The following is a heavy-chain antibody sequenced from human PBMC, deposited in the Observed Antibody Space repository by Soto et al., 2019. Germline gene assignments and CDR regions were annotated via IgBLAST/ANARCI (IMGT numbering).Heavy chain of an antibody. CDR3: ARVLRGVVNWFDP. J-gene: IGHJ5*02. CDR2: IATYNSNK. CDR1: GDTFTNFG. V-gene: IGHV1-18*01. Sequence: HLVQSGPEVKQPGASVTVSCKTSGDTFTNFGLSWVRQAPGQGLDWMGWIATYNSNKNYAQKFQGRLTLTTDTSTSTAYMELKSLGYDDTAVYYCARVLRGVVNWFDPWGQGTLVTVSS. D-gene: IGHD3-10*01.